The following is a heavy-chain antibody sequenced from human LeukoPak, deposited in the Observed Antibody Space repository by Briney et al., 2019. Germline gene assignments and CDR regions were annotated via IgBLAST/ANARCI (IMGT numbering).Heavy chain of an antibody. CDR1: GFTFSSYS. Sequence: GGSLRLSCAASGFTFSSYSMNWVRQAPGKGLEWVSSISSSSSYIYYADSVKGRFTISRDNAKNSLYLQMNSLRAEDTAVYYCAGEFGDYCSGGSCYPGYFDYWGQGTLVTVSS. CDR3: AGEFGDYCSGGSCYPGYFDY. J-gene: IGHJ4*02. V-gene: IGHV3-21*01. CDR2: ISSSSSYI. D-gene: IGHD2-15*01.